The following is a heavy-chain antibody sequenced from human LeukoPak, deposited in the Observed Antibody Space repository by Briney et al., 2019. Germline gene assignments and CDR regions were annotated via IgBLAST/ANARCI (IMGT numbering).Heavy chain of an antibody. V-gene: IGHV1-69*13. CDR2: IIPFFGTA. CDR3: ARGAVVGTKDDAFDI. D-gene: IGHD1/OR15-1a*01. J-gene: IGHJ3*02. CDR1: GGIFSNYG. Sequence: GASVKVSCKASGGIFSNYGISWVRQAPGHGLEWMGGIIPFFGTANYAQKFQGRVLINADESTSTDYMEVSSLRYEDTAVYYCARGAVVGTKDDAFDIWGQGTMVTVSS.